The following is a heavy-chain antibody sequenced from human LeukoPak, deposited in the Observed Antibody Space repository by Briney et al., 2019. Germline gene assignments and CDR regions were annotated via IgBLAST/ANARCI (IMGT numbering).Heavy chain of an antibody. CDR1: GYTFTGYY. Sequence: ASVKVSCKASGYTFTGYYMHWVRQAPGQGLEWMGWINPNSGGTNYAQKFQSRVTMTRDTSISTGYMELSRLRSDDTAVYYCATLVIAVAGGFGDYWGQGTPVTVSS. J-gene: IGHJ4*02. CDR2: INPNSGGT. D-gene: IGHD6-19*01. V-gene: IGHV1-2*02. CDR3: ATLVIAVAGGFGDY.